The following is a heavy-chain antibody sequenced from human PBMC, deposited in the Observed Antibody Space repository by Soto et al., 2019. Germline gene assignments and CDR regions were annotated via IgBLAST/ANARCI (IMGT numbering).Heavy chain of an antibody. CDR3: RVGFSGTATPVDY. J-gene: IGHJ4*02. CDR2: ISWNSGSK. CDR1: GFTFGDYP. D-gene: IGHD4-4*01. Sequence: EVQVVESGGGLVQPGRSLRLSCAASGFTFGDYPMYWVRQSPGKGLEWVSGISWNSGSKGYADSVKGRFTISRDNAKNSLYLQMISLRPEDTALYYCRVGFSGTATPVDYWGQGTLVTVSS. V-gene: IGHV3-9*01.